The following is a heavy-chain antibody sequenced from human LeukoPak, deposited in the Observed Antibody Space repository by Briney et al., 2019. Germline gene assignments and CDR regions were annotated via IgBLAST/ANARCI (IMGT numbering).Heavy chain of an antibody. Sequence: VASVKVSCKASGYTFTSYGISWVRQAPGQGLEWMGWISAYNGNTNYAQKLQGRVTMTTDTSTSTAYMELRSLRSDDTAVYYCAREGYSSSWYRDNWFDPWGQGTLVTVSS. CDR3: AREGYSSSWYRDNWFDP. J-gene: IGHJ5*02. V-gene: IGHV1-18*01. D-gene: IGHD6-13*01. CDR1: GYTFTSYG. CDR2: ISAYNGNT.